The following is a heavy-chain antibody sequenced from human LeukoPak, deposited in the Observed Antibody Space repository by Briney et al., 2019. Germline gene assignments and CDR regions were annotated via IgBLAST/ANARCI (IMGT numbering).Heavy chain of an antibody. Sequence: PGGSLRLSCAASGFTFSSYGMHWVRQAPGKGLEWVANIKQDGSEKYYVDSVKGRFTISRDNAKNSLYLQMNSLRAEDTAVYYCARDITPHGGDPFDYWGQGTLVTVSS. V-gene: IGHV3-7*01. D-gene: IGHD2-21*02. CDR2: IKQDGSEK. CDR3: ARDITPHGGDPFDY. CDR1: GFTFSSYG. J-gene: IGHJ4*02.